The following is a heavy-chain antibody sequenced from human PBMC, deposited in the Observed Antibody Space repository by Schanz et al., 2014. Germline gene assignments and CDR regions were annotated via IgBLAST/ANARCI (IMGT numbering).Heavy chain of an antibody. V-gene: IGHV3-23*04. CDR2: ISGSGGST. CDR3: AKDPSHGDYDYYFDY. D-gene: IGHD3-22*01. CDR1: GFTISSYG. J-gene: IGHJ4*02. Sequence: VQLVESGGGLVKRGGSLRLSCAASGFTISSYGMHWVRQAPGKGLEWVSAISGSGGSTYYADSVKGRFTISRDNSKNTLYLQMNSLRAEDTAVYYCAKDPSHGDYDYYFDYWGQGTLVTVSS.